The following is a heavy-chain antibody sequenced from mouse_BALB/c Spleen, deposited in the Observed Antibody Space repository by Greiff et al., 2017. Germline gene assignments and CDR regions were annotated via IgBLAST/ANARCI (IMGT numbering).Heavy chain of an antibody. Sequence: EVKLQESGPGLVKPSQSLSLTCSVTGYSITSGYYWNWIRQFPGNKLEWMGYISYDGSNNYNPSLKNRISITRDTSKNQFFLKLNSVTTEDTATYYCARGGYDGYYEDYWGQGTSVTVSS. CDR1: GYSITSGYY. D-gene: IGHD2-3*01. CDR3: ARGGYDGYYEDY. CDR2: ISYDGSN. J-gene: IGHJ4*01. V-gene: IGHV3-6*02.